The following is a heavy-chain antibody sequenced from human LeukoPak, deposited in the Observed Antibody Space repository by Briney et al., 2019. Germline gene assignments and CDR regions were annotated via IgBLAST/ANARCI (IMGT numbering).Heavy chain of an antibody. CDR1: GGSISSGGYS. Sequence: SQTLSLTCAVSGGSISSGGYSWSWIRQPPGKGLEWIGYIYHSGSTYYNPSLKSRVTISVDTSKNQFSLKLSSVTAADTAVYYCARDRPAGAAAGLLHDYWGQGTLVTVSS. CDR3: ARDRPAGAAAGLLHDY. V-gene: IGHV4-30-2*05. D-gene: IGHD6-13*01. J-gene: IGHJ4*02. CDR2: IYHSGST.